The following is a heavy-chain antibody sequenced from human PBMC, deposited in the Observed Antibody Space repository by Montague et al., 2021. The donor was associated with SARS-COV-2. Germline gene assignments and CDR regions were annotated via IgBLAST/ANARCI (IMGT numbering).Heavy chain of an antibody. V-gene: IGHV3-23*01. CDR2: ISSGGNK. CDR1: GFTFSTYA. J-gene: IGHJ4*02. Sequence: SLRLSCAASGFTFSTYAMNWVRQAPGKGLEWVSGISSGGNKHRADSVKGRFTISRDDSRNTLYLQMHSLRAEDTAMYYCAKNFPGQFYFDDWGQGTLVAVSP. D-gene: IGHD2/OR15-2a*01. CDR3: AKNFPGQFYFDD.